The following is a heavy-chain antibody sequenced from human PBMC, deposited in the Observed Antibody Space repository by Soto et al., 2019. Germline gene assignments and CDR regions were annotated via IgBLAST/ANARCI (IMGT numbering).Heavy chain of an antibody. CDR1: GGTFRSYA. D-gene: IGHD3-22*01. CDR3: ASDEPYYYDSSGYNNWFDP. V-gene: IGHV1-69*06. Sequence: QVQLVQSGAEVKKPGSSVKVSCKASGGTFRSYAISWVRQAPGQGLEWMGGIIPIFGTANYAQKFQGRVTITADKSTSTAYMELSSLRSEDTAVYYCASDEPYYYDSSGYNNWFDPWGQGTLVTVSS. J-gene: IGHJ5*02. CDR2: IIPIFGTA.